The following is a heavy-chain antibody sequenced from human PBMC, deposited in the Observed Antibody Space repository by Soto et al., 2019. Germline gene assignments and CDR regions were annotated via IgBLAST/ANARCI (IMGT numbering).Heavy chain of an antibody. CDR3: ARDQDGSGSYYFNWFDP. Sequence: ASVKVSCKASGYTFTSYYMHWVRQAPGQGLEWMGIINPSGGSTSYSQKFQGRVTLTRDTSTSTVYMELSSLGSEDTAVYYCARDQDGSGSYYFNWFDPWGQGTLVTVSS. V-gene: IGHV1-46*01. D-gene: IGHD3-10*01. J-gene: IGHJ5*02. CDR1: GYTFTSYY. CDR2: INPSGGST.